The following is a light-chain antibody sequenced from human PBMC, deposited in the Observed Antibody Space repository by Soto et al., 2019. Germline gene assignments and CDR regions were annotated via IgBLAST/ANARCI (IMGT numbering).Light chain of an antibody. V-gene: IGLV2-14*01. CDR2: DVS. CDR1: SSDVGGYNY. Sequence: SALTQPASVSGSPGQSITISCTGTSSDVGGYNYVSWYQQHPGKAPKFMIYDVSNRPSGVSNRFSGSKSGNTASLTISGLQAEDEADYYCSSYTTSNTRQIVFGTGTKATVL. CDR3: SSYTTSNTRQIV. J-gene: IGLJ1*01.